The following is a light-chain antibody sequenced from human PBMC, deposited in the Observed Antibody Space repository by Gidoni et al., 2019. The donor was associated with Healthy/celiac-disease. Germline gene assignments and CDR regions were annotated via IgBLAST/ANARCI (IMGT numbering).Light chain of an antibody. CDR1: QSVSSY. J-gene: IGKJ4*01. Sequence: EIVLPQSPATLSLSPGERATLSCRASQSVSSYLAWYKQKPGQAPRLLIYDASNRATGIPARFSGSGSGTDFTLTISSLEPEDFAVYYCQQRSNWPPALTFXGXTKVEIK. CDR2: DAS. CDR3: QQRSNWPPALT. V-gene: IGKV3-11*01.